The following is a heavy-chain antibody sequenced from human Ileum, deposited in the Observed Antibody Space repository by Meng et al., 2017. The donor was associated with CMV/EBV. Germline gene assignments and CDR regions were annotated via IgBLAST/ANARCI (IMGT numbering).Heavy chain of an antibody. CDR1: GGAISSSTYY. J-gene: IGHJ5*02. D-gene: IGHD6-25*01. CDR3: VRDPLWRLTFDP. CDR2: IYYSGST. Sequence: TVSGGAISSSTYYWGWIRQPPGKGLEWIGSIYYSGSTYYNPSLKSRVTISVDTSKNQFSLKLSSVTAADTAVYYCVRDPLWRLTFDPWGQGTLVTVSS. V-gene: IGHV4-39*07.